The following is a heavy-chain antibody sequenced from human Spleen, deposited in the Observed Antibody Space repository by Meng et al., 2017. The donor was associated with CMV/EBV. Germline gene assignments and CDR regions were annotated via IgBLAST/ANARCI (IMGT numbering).Heavy chain of an antibody. CDR3: ARRDSSARGLDY. J-gene: IGHJ4*02. CDR1: GFTFSSYA. V-gene: IGHV3-30*04. Sequence: GGSLRLSCAASGFTFSSYAMHWVRQAPGKGLEWVAVISYDGSNKYYADSVKGRFTISRDDSKNTLFLQMNSLSAADTAVYYCARRDSSARGLDYWGQGTLVTVSS. D-gene: IGHD6-6*01. CDR2: ISYDGSNK.